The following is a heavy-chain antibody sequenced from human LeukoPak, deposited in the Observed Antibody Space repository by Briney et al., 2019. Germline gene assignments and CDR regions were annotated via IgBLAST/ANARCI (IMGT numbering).Heavy chain of an antibody. J-gene: IGHJ5*02. V-gene: IGHV1-2*02. CDR1: GYTSTGYY. D-gene: IGHD6-13*01. CDR2: INPNSGGT. CDR3: ARDLGPVIAAAGNWFDP. Sequence: ASVKVSCKASGYTSTGYYMHWVRQAPGQGLEWMGWINPNSGGTNYAQKFQGRVTMTGDTSISTAYMELSRLRSDDTAVYYCARDLGPVIAAAGNWFDPWGQGTLVTVSS.